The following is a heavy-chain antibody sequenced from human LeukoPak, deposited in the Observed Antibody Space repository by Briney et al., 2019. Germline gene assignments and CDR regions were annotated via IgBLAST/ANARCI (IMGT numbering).Heavy chain of an antibody. CDR1: GYTFTSYG. CDR3: AAGWFGELGSDY. J-gene: IGHJ4*02. Sequence: ASVKVSCKASGYTFTSYGISWVRQAPGQGLEWMGWISAYNGNTNYAQKFQGRVTMTRDTSISTAYMELSRLRSDDTAVYYCAAGWFGELGSDYWGQGTLVTVSS. CDR2: ISAYNGNT. D-gene: IGHD3-10*01. V-gene: IGHV1-18*01.